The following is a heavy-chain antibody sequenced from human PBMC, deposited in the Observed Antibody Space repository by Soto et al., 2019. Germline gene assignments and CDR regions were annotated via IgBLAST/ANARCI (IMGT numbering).Heavy chain of an antibody. Sequence: QVQLVQSGAEVKKPGASVKVSCKASGYTFTSYEINWVRQATGQGLEWMGWMNPNSGDTGYAQKFQGRVTMTRNTSISTAYMELSSLRSADSAVYCCAREELPWFGELLRWGQGTLVTVSS. CDR2: MNPNSGDT. CDR1: GYTFTSYE. J-gene: IGHJ4*02. CDR3: AREELPWFGELLR. V-gene: IGHV1-8*01. D-gene: IGHD3-10*01.